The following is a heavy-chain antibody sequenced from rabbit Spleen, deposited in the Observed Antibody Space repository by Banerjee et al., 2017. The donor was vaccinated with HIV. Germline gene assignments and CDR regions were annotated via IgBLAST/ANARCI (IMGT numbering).Heavy chain of an antibody. Sequence: QQQLEESGGGLVKPGGSLTLTCKASGLDFSSKYYMCWVRQAPGKGLELSACINCATGKAVYASWAKGRFTISKTSSITVTLQMTSLTAADTATYFCARTYGSGNYWLTRLDLWGQGTLVTVS. J-gene: IGHJ3*01. CDR2: INCATGKA. CDR3: ARTYGSGNYWLTRLDL. D-gene: IGHD1-1*01. V-gene: IGHV1S45*01. CDR1: GLDFSSKYY.